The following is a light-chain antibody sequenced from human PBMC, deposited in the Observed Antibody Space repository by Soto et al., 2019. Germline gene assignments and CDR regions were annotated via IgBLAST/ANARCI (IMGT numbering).Light chain of an antibody. J-gene: IGKJ1*01. Sequence: EIVMTQSPATLSVSPGERATLSCRASQSVSSNLAWYQQKPGQAPRLLMYGASTRATGIPARFSGSGSGTELTHTISSLQSEDFAVYYCQQYSYWPLTCGQGTKVEFK. V-gene: IGKV3-15*01. CDR1: QSVSSN. CDR3: QQYSYWPLT. CDR2: GAS.